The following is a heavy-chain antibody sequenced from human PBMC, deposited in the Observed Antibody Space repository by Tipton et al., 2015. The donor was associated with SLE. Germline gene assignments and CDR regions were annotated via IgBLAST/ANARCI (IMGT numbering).Heavy chain of an antibody. CDR3: LAGYNYWYVMDV. D-gene: IGHD5-12*01. Sequence: TLSLTCAVYGGSFSGYYWSWIRQPPGKGLEWIGYIYYSGSTYYNPSLKSRVTISVDTSKNQFSLKLSSVTAADTAAYYCLAGYNYWYVMDVWGKGTTVTVSS. V-gene: IGHV4-34*03. J-gene: IGHJ6*04. CDR2: IYYSGST. CDR1: GGSFSGYY.